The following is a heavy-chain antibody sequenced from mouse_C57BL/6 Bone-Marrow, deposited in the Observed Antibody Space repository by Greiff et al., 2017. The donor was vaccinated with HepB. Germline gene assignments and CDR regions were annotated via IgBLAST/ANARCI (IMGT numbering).Heavy chain of an antibody. D-gene: IGHD2-3*01. J-gene: IGHJ4*01. CDR3: ARWGYYPYYYAMDY. CDR1: GYTFTDYN. CDR2: INPNNGGT. V-gene: IGHV1-18*01. Sequence: EVQLQESGPELVKPGASVKIPCKASGYTFTDYNMDWVKQSHGKSLEWIGDINPNNGGTIYNQKFKGKATLTVDKSSSTAYMELRSLTSEDTAVYYCARWGYYPYYYAMDYWGQGTSVTVSS.